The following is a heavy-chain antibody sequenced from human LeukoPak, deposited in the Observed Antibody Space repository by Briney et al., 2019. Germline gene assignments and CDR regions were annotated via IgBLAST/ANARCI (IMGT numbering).Heavy chain of an antibody. J-gene: IGHJ5*02. D-gene: IGHD5/OR15-5a*01. CDR1: GYTFTGYY. CDR2: INPNSGGT. CDR3: ARRMTVSATNWFDP. Sequence: ASVKVSCKASGYTFTGYYMHWVRQAPGQGLEWMGWINPNSGGTNYAQKFQGRVTMTRDTSISTAYMELRSLRSDDTAIYYCARRMTVSATNWFDPWGQGTLVTVSS. V-gene: IGHV1-2*02.